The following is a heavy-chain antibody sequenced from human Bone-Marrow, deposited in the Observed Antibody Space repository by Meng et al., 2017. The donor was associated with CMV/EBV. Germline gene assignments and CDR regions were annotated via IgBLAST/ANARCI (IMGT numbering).Heavy chain of an antibody. CDR2: IKQDGSEK. J-gene: IGHJ4*02. CDR3: ARAIDGSGSYYNERGSNDY. V-gene: IGHV3-7*01. D-gene: IGHD3-10*01. CDR1: GFTFSSYW. Sequence: GGSLRLSCAASGFTFSSYWMSWVRQAPGKGLEWVANIKQDGSEKYYVDSVKGRFTISRDNAKNSLYLQMNSLRAEDTAVYYCARAIDGSGSYYNERGSNDYWGQGTLVTVSS.